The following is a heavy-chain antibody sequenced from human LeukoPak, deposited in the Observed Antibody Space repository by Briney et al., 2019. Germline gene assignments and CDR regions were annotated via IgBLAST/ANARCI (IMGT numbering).Heavy chain of an antibody. V-gene: IGHV1-8*01. CDR2: MNPNSGNT. J-gene: IGHJ4*02. Sequence: ASVKVSCKASGHTFTSYDINWVRQATGQGLEWMGWMNPNSGNTGYAQKFQGRVTMTRNTSISTAYMELSSLRSEDTAVYYCARGRIVGRTRDFDYWGQGTLVTVSS. CDR1: GHTFTSYD. CDR3: ARGRIVGRTRDFDY. D-gene: IGHD2-15*01.